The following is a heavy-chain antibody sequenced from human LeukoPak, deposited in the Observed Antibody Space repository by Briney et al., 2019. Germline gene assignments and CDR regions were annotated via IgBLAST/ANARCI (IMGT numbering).Heavy chain of an antibody. CDR1: GGSISSYY. D-gene: IGHD3-22*01. CDR2: IYYSGST. Sequence: KPSETLSLTCTVSGGSISSYYWSWIRQPPGKGLEWIGYIYYSGSTNYNPSLKSRVTISVDTSKNQFSLKLSSVTAADTAVYYCARLAHYYDSSGYYRDYFDYWGQGTLVTVSS. V-gene: IGHV4-59*08. CDR3: ARLAHYYDSSGYYRDYFDY. J-gene: IGHJ4*02.